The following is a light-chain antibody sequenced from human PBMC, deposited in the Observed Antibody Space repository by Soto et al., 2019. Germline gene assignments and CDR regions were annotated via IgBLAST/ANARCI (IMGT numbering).Light chain of an antibody. CDR3: QQRNSYPIT. Sequence: DIQLTQSPSLLSASVGDRVTITRRASQGIGSSLAWYHQKAGKAPKLLIHTASTLQSGVPSRFSGSGSGTEFTLTITSLQPEDFATYYCQQRNSYPITFGQGTRLEIK. V-gene: IGKV1-9*01. CDR2: TAS. J-gene: IGKJ5*01. CDR1: QGIGSS.